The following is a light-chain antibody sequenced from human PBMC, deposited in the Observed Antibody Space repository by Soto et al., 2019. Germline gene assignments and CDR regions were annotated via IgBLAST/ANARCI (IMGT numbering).Light chain of an antibody. CDR1: SSNIGAGYD. CDR2: GNS. V-gene: IGLV1-40*01. J-gene: IGLJ2*01. Sequence: QSVLTQPPSVSGDPGQRVTISCTGSSSNIGAGYDVHWYQQLPGTAPKLLIYGNSNRPSGVPDRFSGSKSGTSASLAITGLQAEDEADYYCQSYDSSHVVFGGGTKLTVL. CDR3: QSYDSSHVV.